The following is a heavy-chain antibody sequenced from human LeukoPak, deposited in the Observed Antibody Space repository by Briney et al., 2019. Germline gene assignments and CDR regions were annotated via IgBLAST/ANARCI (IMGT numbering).Heavy chain of an antibody. CDR3: ARVPGPYTTSRFDY. CDR2: IDPNRGST. CDR1: GYAFTGYY. J-gene: IGHJ4*02. D-gene: IGHD2-2*02. V-gene: IGHV1-2*06. Sequence: ASVTVSCLPSGYAFTGYYLHWVRPPPGQGPAWMARIDPNRGSTHYAQKFQVRVTVTRDTSTSTVYMELSGLRSDDTAVYYCARVPGPYTTSRFDYWGQGTLVSVSS.